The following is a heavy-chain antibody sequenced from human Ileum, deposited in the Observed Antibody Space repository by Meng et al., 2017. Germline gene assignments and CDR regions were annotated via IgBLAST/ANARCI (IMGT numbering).Heavy chain of an antibody. CDR2: MNPNSGNT. Sequence: QAQLVQSGPEVKKPGASVTVSGKASGFSFSSYDINCVRQAPRQGLEWMGWMNPNSGNTGFAQKFQDRITMTRDTSINTAYMELSSLTSEDTAVYYCARRTQSTGTALGYWGQGTLVTVSS. V-gene: IGHV1-8*01. CDR3: ARRTQSTGTALGY. J-gene: IGHJ4*02. CDR1: GFSFSSYD. D-gene: IGHD1-1*01.